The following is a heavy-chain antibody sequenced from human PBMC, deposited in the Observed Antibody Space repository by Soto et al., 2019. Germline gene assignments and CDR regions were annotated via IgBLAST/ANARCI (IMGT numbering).Heavy chain of an antibody. D-gene: IGHD3-22*01. CDR1: GGSISSYC. Sequence: PSETLSLTCIVSGGSISSYCWSWFRQPPGKELEWIGYIYYSGSTNYNPSLKSRVTISVDTSKNQFSLKLSSVTAADTAVYYCARHPSRRYYDSSGYYYPLVYGMDVWGQGTTVT. CDR3: ARHPSRRYYDSSGYYYPLVYGMDV. V-gene: IGHV4-59*08. CDR2: IYYSGST. J-gene: IGHJ6*02.